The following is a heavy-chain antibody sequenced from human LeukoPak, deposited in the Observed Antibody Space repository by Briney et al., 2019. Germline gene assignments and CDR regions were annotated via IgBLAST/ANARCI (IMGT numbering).Heavy chain of an antibody. CDR3: ARNGVYSSGWFVGENYFDY. J-gene: IGHJ4*02. CDR2: ISAYNGNT. D-gene: IGHD6-19*01. Sequence: GASVKVSCKASGGTFSSYAISWVRQAPGQGLEWMGWISAYNGNTNYAQRLQGRVTMTTDTSTSTAYMELRSLRSDDTAVYYCARNGVYSSGWFVGENYFDYWGQGTLVTVSS. V-gene: IGHV1-18*01. CDR1: GGTFSSYA.